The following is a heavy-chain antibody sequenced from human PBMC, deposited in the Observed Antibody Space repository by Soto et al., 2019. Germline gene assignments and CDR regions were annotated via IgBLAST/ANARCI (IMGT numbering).Heavy chain of an antibody. CDR3: ARDTGYTSGWYGGIED. J-gene: IGHJ4*02. CDR1: GYTFTNYA. Sequence: QVPLVQSGAEVKKPGASVKVSCKASGYTFTNYAVHWVRQAPGRGLEWMGWINPGNGNTKFSQKFQDRVTISRDTSATTAYMELTSLRSEDTAVYYCARDTGYTSGWYGGIEDWGQGTLVTVSS. D-gene: IGHD6-13*01. V-gene: IGHV1-3*01. CDR2: INPGNGNT.